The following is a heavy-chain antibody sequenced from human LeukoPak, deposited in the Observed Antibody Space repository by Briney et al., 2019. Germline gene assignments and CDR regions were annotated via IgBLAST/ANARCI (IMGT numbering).Heavy chain of an antibody. Sequence: SETLSLTCTVSGGFHSSYYWSWIRQPPGKGLEWVGYIYYSGSTNYNPSLKSRVTISVDTSKNQFSLKLSSVTAADTAVYYCARDKWGVRGRFFDIWGQGTMVTVSS. CDR3: ARDKWGVRGRFFDI. V-gene: IGHV4-59*01. CDR1: GGFHSSYY. D-gene: IGHD3-10*01. J-gene: IGHJ3*02. CDR2: IYYSGST.